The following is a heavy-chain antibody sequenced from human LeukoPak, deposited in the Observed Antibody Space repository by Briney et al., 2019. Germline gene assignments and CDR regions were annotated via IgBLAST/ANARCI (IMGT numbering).Heavy chain of an antibody. CDR3: ARGHGDYVRWFDP. D-gene: IGHD4-17*01. V-gene: IGHV3-21*01. CDR1: GFTFSSYS. CDR2: ISSSSSYI. J-gene: IGHJ5*02. Sequence: GGSLRLSCAASGFTFSSYSMNWVRQAPGKGLEWVSSISSSSSYIYYADSVKGRFTISRDNAKNSLYLQMNSLRAEDTAVYYCARGHGDYVRWFDPWGQGTLVTVSS.